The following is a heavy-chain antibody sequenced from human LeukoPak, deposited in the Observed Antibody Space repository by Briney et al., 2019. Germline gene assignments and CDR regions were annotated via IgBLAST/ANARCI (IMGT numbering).Heavy chain of an antibody. D-gene: IGHD5-12*01. J-gene: IGHJ4*02. Sequence: GGTLRLSCAASAFTFRNYAIHWVRQAPGKGLEWVAVISYDGSNKFYADSVKGRFTISRDSSNYTLYLQMDSLRVEDTAVYYCARDSPPYDRGDRWGQGTLVTVSS. CDR1: AFTFRNYA. CDR3: ARDSPPYDRGDR. V-gene: IGHV3-30*04. CDR2: ISYDGSNK.